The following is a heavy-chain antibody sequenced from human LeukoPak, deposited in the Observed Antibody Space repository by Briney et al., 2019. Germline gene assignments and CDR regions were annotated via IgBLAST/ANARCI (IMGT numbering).Heavy chain of an antibody. J-gene: IGHJ6*02. Sequence: PGRSLRLSCAASGFTFSSYSMHWVRQAPGKGLEWVAVISYDGSNKYYADSVKGRFTISRDNSKNTLYLQMNSLRAEDTAVYYCATGNGGYDLDYYFGMDVWGQGTTVTVSS. V-gene: IGHV3-30-3*01. CDR3: ATGNGGYDLDYYFGMDV. CDR1: GFTFSSYS. D-gene: IGHD5-12*01. CDR2: ISYDGSNK.